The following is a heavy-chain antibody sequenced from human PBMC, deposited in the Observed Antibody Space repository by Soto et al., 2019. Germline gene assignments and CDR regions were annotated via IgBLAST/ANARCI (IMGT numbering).Heavy chain of an antibody. J-gene: IGHJ4*02. Sequence: SETLSLTCAVYGGSFSGYYWSWIRQPPGKGLEWIGEINHSGSTNYNPSLKSRVTISVDTSKNQFSLKLSSVTAADTAVYYCARFWRYYGSNEDYWGQGTLVTVSS. CDR3: ARFWRYYGSNEDY. CDR2: INHSGST. CDR1: GGSFSGYY. D-gene: IGHD1-26*01. V-gene: IGHV4-34*01.